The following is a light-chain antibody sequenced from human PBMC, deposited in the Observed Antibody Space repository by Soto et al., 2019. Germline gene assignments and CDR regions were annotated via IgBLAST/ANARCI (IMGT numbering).Light chain of an antibody. V-gene: IGLV2-14*01. Sequence: QSALTQPASLSGSPGQSITISCTGTSSDVGAYDYVSWFQQHPGDAPKRMISEVNNRPSVVSNLFSGSKSGNTAYLTISALQVEDEADSFCLSFTTTSSNVFGTATKVTVL. CDR3: LSFTTTSSNV. CDR2: EVN. CDR1: SSDVGAYDY. J-gene: IGLJ1*01.